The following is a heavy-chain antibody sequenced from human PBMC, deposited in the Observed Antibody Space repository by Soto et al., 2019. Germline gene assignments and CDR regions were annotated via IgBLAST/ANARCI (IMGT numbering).Heavy chain of an antibody. CDR2: XXXXXXNK. CDR3: ARDTLPADICSGGSCYKTGPFYYYYGMDV. CDR1: GFTFSSYG. V-gene: IGHV3-33*01. J-gene: IGHJ6*02. D-gene: IGHD2-15*01. Sequence: GGSLRLSCAASGFTFSSYGVHWVRQAPGKGXXXXXXXXXXXXNKYYADSVKGRFTISRDNSKNTLYLQMNSLRAEDTAVYYCARDTLPADICSGGSCYKTGPFYYYYGMDVWGQGTTVTVS.